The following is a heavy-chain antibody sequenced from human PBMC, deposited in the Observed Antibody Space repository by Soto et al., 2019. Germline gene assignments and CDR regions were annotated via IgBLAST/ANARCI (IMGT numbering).Heavy chain of an antibody. D-gene: IGHD2-2*01. CDR1: GIXFYNYA. CDR3: AKGRYQLPFDYFYGMDV. Sequence: GXLRLSCESPGIXFYNYAVTWVRHAPGNGLEWVSAISGSCASKNYADSVKGLFTISGDNSKNTMYLQMNILRFYNTALYYCAKGRYQLPFDYFYGMDVWGQGTTCTVS. J-gene: IGHJ6*02. V-gene: IGHV3-23*01. CDR2: ISGSCASK.